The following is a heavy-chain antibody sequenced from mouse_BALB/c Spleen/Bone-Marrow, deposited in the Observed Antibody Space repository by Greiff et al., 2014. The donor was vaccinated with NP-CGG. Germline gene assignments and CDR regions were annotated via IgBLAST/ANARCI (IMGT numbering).Heavy chain of an antibody. Sequence: QVQLQQSRPELVKPGASVKMSCKASGYTFTDYVITWVKQRTGQGLEWIGEIYPGSGSTYYHEKFKGKATLTADKSSNTAYTQLGSLTSEDSAVYFCARLDGNYRYAMDYWGQGTSVTVSS. CDR1: GYTFTDYV. CDR3: ARLDGNYRYAMDY. D-gene: IGHD2-1*01. V-gene: IGHV1-77*01. J-gene: IGHJ4*01. CDR2: IYPGSGST.